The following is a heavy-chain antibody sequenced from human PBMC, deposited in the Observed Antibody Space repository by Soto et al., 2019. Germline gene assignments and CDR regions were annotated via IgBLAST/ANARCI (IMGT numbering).Heavy chain of an antibody. CDR1: GFTFSSDG. V-gene: IGHV3-30*18. D-gene: IGHD5-18*01. CDR2: ISYDGSDK. CDR3: AKERRYSFDALDL. Sequence: GGSLSLSCAASGFTFSSDGMNWVRQAPGKGLEWVAVISYDGSDKYYADSVRGRFTISRDNTKNTVWLQMNSLRGEDTAVYYCAKERRYSFDALDLWGQGTLVTVSS. J-gene: IGHJ3*01.